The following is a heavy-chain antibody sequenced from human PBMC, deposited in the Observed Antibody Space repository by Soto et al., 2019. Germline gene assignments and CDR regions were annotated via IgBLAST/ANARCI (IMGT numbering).Heavy chain of an antibody. J-gene: IGHJ4*02. CDR3: ARTPTSRYFGKGLRGDFDY. CDR1: GFTFSSYW. D-gene: IGHD3-9*01. CDR2: IKQGGSEE. V-gene: IGHV3-7*01. Sequence: GGSLRLSCAASGFTFSSYWMSWVRQAPGKGLEWVANIKQGGSEEYYVDSVKGRFTISRDNAKNSLYLQMNSLRAEDTAVYYCARTPTSRYFGKGLRGDFDYWGQGTLVTVSS.